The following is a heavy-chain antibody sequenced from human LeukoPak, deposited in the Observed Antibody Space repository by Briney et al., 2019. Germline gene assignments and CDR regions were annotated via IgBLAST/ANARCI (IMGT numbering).Heavy chain of an antibody. CDR3: AGATTFDY. Sequence: SETLSLTCAVYGGSFSGYYWSWIRQPPGKGLEWIGEINHSGSTNYNPSLKSRVTISVDTSKNQFSLKLSSVTAADTAVYYCAGATTFDYWGQGTLVTVSS. J-gene: IGHJ4*02. D-gene: IGHD5-12*01. V-gene: IGHV4-34*01. CDR2: INHSGST. CDR1: GGSFSGYY.